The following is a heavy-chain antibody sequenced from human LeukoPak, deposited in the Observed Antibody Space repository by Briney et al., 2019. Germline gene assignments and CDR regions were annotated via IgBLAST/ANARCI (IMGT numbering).Heavy chain of an antibody. CDR2: IYYSGST. J-gene: IGHJ4*02. D-gene: IGHD6-19*01. V-gene: IGHV4-59*08. Sequence: PSGTLSLTCTAPGASFSNYCWSWIRQLPGKGLEWIGYIYYSGSTNYNPSLKSRVTISVDTSKNQFSLKLSSVTAADTAVYYCASGYSSGWVDYWGQGTLVTVSS. CDR3: ASGYSSGWVDY. CDR1: GASFSNYC.